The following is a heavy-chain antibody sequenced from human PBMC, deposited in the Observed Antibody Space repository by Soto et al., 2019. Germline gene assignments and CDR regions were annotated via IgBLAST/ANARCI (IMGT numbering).Heavy chain of an antibody. J-gene: IGHJ4*02. CDR2: IKSKIEGGTR. D-gene: IGHD3-16*02. V-gene: IGHV3-15*01. CDR3: TTYDYILGSDRYRWAY. CDR1: GFTFSNAW. Sequence: EVQLVESGGGCVKPGGSLILSCAASGFTFSNAWMSWVRQAPGKGLEWVARIKSKIEGGTRDHAAPVKGRFTISRDDSKNTLYLQTNSLETEDTAVYYCTTYDYILGSDRYRWAYWGQGALVTVSS.